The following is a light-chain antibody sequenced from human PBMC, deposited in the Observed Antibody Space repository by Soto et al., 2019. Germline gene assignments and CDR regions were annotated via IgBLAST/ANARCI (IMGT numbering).Light chain of an antibody. J-gene: IGKJ5*01. Sequence: EIVMTQSPATLSVSPGETATLSCRASQSVSSHLAWYQQKPGQAPRLLIYGAYIRATGIPARFSGSGSGTAFTLSISSLQSEDFALYDCQQYNNWPLITFGQGTRLDIK. CDR3: QQYNNWPLIT. CDR1: QSVSSH. V-gene: IGKV3-15*01. CDR2: GAY.